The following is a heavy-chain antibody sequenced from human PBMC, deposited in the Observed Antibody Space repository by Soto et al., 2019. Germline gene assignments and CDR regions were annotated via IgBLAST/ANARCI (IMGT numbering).Heavy chain of an antibody. CDR1: GYTLTELS. J-gene: IGHJ6*03. D-gene: IGHD3-10*01. CDR2: FDPEDGET. Sequence: GASVKVSCKVSGYTLTELSMHWVRQAPGKGLEWMGGFDPEDGETIYAQKFQGRVTMTEDTSTDTAYMELSSLRSEDTAVYYCATAYYYGSGSEGYYYYMDVWGKGTTVTVSS. CDR3: ATAYYYGSGSEGYYYYMDV. V-gene: IGHV1-24*01.